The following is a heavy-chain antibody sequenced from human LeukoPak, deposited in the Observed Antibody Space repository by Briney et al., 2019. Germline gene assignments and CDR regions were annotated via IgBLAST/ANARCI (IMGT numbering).Heavy chain of an antibody. J-gene: IGHJ4*02. CDR1: GCTFSSYS. CDR2: ISSSSSYI. Sequence: PGGSLRLSCAASGCTFSSYSMNWVRQAPGKGLEWVSSISSSSSYIYYADSVKGRFTISRDNAKNSLYLQMNSLRAEDTAVYYCAGVVGATKGSLFDYWGQGTLVTVSS. D-gene: IGHD1-26*01. CDR3: AGVVGATKGSLFDY. V-gene: IGHV3-21*01.